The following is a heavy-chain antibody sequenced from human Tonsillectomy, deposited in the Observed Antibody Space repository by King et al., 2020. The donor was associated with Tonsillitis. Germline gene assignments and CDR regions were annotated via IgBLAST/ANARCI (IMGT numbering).Heavy chain of an antibody. D-gene: IGHD7-27*01. CDR3: AKDSLGSNFDY. J-gene: IGHJ4*02. CDR1: GFTFSSYA. CDR2: IHDNGGST. Sequence: VQLVESGGGLVQPGGSLRLSCAASGFTFSSYAVSWVRQAPGKGLEWVSTIHDNGGSTHYADSVKGRFTISRDNSKNTLYPQRNSLRAEDTAVYYCAKDSLGSNFDYWGQGTLVTVSS. V-gene: IGHV3-23*04.